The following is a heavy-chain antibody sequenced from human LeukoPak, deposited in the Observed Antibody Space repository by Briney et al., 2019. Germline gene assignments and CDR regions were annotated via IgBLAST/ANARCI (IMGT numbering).Heavy chain of an antibody. Sequence: SETLSLTCTVSGGSISSYYWGWIRQPPGKGLEWIGNIYHSGSTYYNPSLKSRVTISVDTSKNQFSLRLNSVTAADTAVYYCAREKGLWYGDDAFDIWGQGTMVIVSS. V-gene: IGHV4-39*07. CDR3: AREKGLWYGDDAFDI. D-gene: IGHD3-10*01. J-gene: IGHJ3*02. CDR1: GGSISSYY. CDR2: IYHSGST.